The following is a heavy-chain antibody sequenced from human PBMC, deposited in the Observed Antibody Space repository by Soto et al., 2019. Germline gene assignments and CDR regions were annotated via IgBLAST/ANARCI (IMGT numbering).Heavy chain of an antibody. CDR1: GYPFTDYF. V-gene: IGHV1-46*01. D-gene: IGHD2-21*02. CDR3: ARELYSCGGDCPYYMDY. Sequence: QAQLVQSGAEVKKPGASVRVSCKTSGYPFTDYFIHWVRQAPGQGLEWMGIISLYHHSTSYAQKFQGRLTVTADTYTTTVYMDLSSLTSEDSAVYWCARELYSCGGDCPYYMDYCGQGTLVTVSS. CDR2: ISLYHHST. J-gene: IGHJ4*02.